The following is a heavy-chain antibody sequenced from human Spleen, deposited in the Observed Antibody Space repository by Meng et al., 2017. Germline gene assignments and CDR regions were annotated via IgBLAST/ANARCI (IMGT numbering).Heavy chain of an antibody. CDR1: GFTFSIYG. CDR3: TGNSHIYGFDY. D-gene: IGHD5-18*01. J-gene: IGHJ4*02. Sequence: QVQLVESGGGVVQPGRSLRLSCAASGFTFSIYGMHWVRQAPGKGLEWVAVIWSDGDTKYYADSVKDRFTISRDNSKNTLHLQMNSLTAEDTAVYYCTGNSHIYGFDYWGPGTLVTVSS. V-gene: IGHV3-33*08. CDR2: IWSDGDTK.